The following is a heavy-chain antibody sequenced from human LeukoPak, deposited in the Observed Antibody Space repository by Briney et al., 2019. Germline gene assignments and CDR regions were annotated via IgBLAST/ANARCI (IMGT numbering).Heavy chain of an antibody. CDR1: GITFSSSW. CDR2: IKPDGSVK. D-gene: IGHD1-1*01. Sequence: GGSLRLSCVASGITFSSSWMSWVRQAPGKGLEWVANIKPDGSVKYYADSVKGRFTVSRDNAENSLYLQMNSLRTEDTAVYYCARDQPDPAGTGPRFDYWGQGSLVTVSS. CDR3: ARDQPDPAGTGPRFDY. V-gene: IGHV3-7*01. J-gene: IGHJ4*02.